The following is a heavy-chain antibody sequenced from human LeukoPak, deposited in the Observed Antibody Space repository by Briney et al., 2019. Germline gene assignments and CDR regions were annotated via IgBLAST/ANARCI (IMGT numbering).Heavy chain of an antibody. Sequence: SETLSLTCTVSGGSIGSGYYWAWIRQPPGKGLEWIGSIHYGGTTRYNPSLQSRVTISADTSKNQFALDLRSVTAADTAVYYCTRDIGDFVSDFWGQGTLVTVSS. J-gene: IGHJ4*02. CDR1: GGSIGSGYY. D-gene: IGHD2-21*02. CDR3: TRDIGDFVSDF. CDR2: IHYGGTT. V-gene: IGHV4-39*02.